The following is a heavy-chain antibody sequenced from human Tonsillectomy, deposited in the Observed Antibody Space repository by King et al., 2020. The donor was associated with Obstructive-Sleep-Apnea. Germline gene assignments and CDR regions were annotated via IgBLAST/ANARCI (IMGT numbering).Heavy chain of an antibody. V-gene: IGHV3-9*01. CDR2: ISWNSGSI. D-gene: IGHD3-10*01. CDR3: AKDLTALTYYYASGNFDY. Sequence: VQLVESGGGLVQPGRSLRLSCAASGFTFDDYAMHWVRQAPGKGLEWVSGISWNSGSIGYADSVKGRFTISRDNAKNSLYLQMNSLRAEDTAFYYCAKDLTALTYYYASGNFDYWGQGTLVTVSS. CDR1: GFTFDDYA. J-gene: IGHJ4*02.